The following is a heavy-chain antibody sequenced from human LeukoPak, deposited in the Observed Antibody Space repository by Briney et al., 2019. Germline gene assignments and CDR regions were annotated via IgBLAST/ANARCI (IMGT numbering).Heavy chain of an antibody. CDR1: EGTFSSYA. CDR3: ARDQSGSSYYYYGMDV. D-gene: IGHD1-26*01. CDR2: IIPIFGIA. V-gene: IGHV1-69*04. J-gene: IGHJ6*02. Sequence: SVKVSCKASEGTFSSYAISWVRQAPGQGLEWMGRIIPIFGIANYAQKFQGRVTITADKSTSTAYMELSSLRSEDTAVYYCARDQSGSSYYYYGMDVWGQGTTVTVSS.